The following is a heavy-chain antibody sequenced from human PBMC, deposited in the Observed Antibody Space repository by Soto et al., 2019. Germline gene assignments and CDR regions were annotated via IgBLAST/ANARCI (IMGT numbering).Heavy chain of an antibody. D-gene: IGHD4-17*01. J-gene: IGHJ5*02. CDR1: GFTFSSYA. V-gene: IGHV3-23*01. CDR2: ISGSGGST. Sequence: GGSLRLSCAASGFTFSSYAMSWVRQAPGKGLEWVSAISGSGGSTYYADSVKGRFTISRDNSKNTLYLQMNSLRAEDTAVYYCAKVEGTTVVTPLDLFDPWGQGTLVTVSS. CDR3: AKVEGTTVVTPLDLFDP.